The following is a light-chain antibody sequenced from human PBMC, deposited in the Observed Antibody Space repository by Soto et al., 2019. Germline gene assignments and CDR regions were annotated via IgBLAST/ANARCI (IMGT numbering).Light chain of an antibody. Sequence: EIVLTQSPGTLSLSPGERATLSCRASQSVSSSYLAWYQQKPGQAPRLLIYGASSRATGIPDRFSGSGSGTDFTLTISRLEPEDFAVYYCQQYGGSPTLGPGTKVDIK. V-gene: IGKV3-20*01. CDR3: QQYGGSPT. CDR2: GAS. J-gene: IGKJ3*01. CDR1: QSVSSSY.